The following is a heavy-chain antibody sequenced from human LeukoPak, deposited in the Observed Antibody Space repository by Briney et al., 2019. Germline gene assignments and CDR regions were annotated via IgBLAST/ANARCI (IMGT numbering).Heavy chain of an antibody. V-gene: IGHV4-61*02. CDR3: ARDGYSSRLDPYYYYYYMDV. CDR1: GGSISSGSYY. J-gene: IGHJ6*03. D-gene: IGHD6-13*01. CDR2: IYTSGST. Sequence: PSETLSLTCTVSGGSISSGSYYWSWIRQPAGKGLEWIGRIYTSGSTNYNPSLKSRVTISVDTSKNQFSLKLSSVTAADTAVYYCARDGYSSRLDPYYYYYYMDVWGKGTTVTVSS.